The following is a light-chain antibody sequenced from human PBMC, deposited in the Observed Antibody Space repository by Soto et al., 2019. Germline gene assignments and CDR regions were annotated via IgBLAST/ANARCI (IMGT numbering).Light chain of an antibody. CDR2: GVS. J-gene: IGLJ1*01. V-gene: IGLV2-14*01. CDR1: SSDVGAYTS. Sequence: QSVLTQLASVSGSPGQSITISCTGSSSDVGAYTSVSWYQQHPGKAPKLMIYGVSNRPSGVSRRFSGSKSGNTASLTISGLQAEDEAHYYCSSYTSDNRNYVFGTGTKVTVL. CDR3: SSYTSDNRNYV.